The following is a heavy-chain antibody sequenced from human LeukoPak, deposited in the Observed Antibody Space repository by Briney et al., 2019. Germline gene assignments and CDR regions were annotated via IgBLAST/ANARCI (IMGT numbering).Heavy chain of an antibody. Sequence: PSETLSLTCTVSGGSISSSSYYWGWIRQPPGKGLEWIGSIYYSGSTYYNPSLKSRVTISVDTSKNQFSLKLSSVTAADTAVYYCASSFIAVSRRGVDYWGQGTLVTVSS. D-gene: IGHD6-19*01. J-gene: IGHJ4*02. CDR1: GGSISSSSYY. CDR3: ASSFIAVSRRGVDY. CDR2: IYYSGST. V-gene: IGHV4-39*01.